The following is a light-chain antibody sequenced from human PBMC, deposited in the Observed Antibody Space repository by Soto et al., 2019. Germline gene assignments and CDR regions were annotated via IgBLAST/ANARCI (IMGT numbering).Light chain of an antibody. Sequence: EIVLAQSPATLSLSPGEGATLSCRASQSVSSHLAWYQQKPGQAPRLLIYDASNRATGIPARFSGSGSGTVFTLTISSLEPEDFAVYYCQQRSNSEITFGPGTKVDIK. CDR3: QQRSNSEIT. V-gene: IGKV3-11*01. CDR2: DAS. J-gene: IGKJ3*01. CDR1: QSVSSH.